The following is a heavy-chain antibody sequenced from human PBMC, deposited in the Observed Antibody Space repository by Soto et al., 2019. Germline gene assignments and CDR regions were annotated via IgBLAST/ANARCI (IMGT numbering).Heavy chain of an antibody. D-gene: IGHD6-13*01. J-gene: IGHJ2*01. CDR2: IYYSGST. CDR1: GGSISSSSYY. CDR3: ALKVIAPGIAAAGKWYFDL. Sequence: QLQLQESGPGLVKPSETLSLTCTVSGGSISSSSYYWGWIRQPPGKGLEWIGSIYYSGSTYYNPSLKSRVTISVDTSKNQFSLKLSSVTAADTAVYYCALKVIAPGIAAAGKWYFDLWGRGTLVTVSS. V-gene: IGHV4-39*01.